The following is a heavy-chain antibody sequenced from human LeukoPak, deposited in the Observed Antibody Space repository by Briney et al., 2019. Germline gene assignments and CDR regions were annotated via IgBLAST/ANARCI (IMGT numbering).Heavy chain of an antibody. Sequence: GGSLRLSCAASGFIFSSHSMNWVRQAPGKGLEWVSHITTVSSTKYYADSVKGRFTISRDNSKNTLYLQMNSLRVEDTAVYYCAKDHFPRRVGYNGGESDYWGQGTLVTISS. D-gene: IGHD5-24*01. CDR1: GFIFSSHS. V-gene: IGHV3-48*01. CDR2: ITTVSSTK. J-gene: IGHJ4*02. CDR3: AKDHFPRRVGYNGGESDY.